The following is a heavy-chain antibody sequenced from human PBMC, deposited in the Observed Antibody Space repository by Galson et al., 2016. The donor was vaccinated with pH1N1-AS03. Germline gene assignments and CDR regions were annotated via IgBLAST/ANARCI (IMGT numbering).Heavy chain of an antibody. D-gene: IGHD2-15*01. J-gene: IGHJ5*02. V-gene: IGHV1-18*04. CDR2: ISPQNGNT. CDR3: ARAAPFDP. Sequence: SVKVSCKASGYTFSNFGMSWVRQAPGQGLEWMGWISPQNGNTQYAQRLEGRVTMTTDTSTSTAYMELGSLTYDDTAVYYCARAAPFDPWGQGTLVIVSS. CDR1: GYTFSNFG.